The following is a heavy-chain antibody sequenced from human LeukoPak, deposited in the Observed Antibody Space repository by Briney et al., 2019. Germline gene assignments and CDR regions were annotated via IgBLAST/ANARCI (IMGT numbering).Heavy chain of an antibody. V-gene: IGHV4-61*02. CDR3: AREIVSWTTVTTNDFDH. J-gene: IGHJ4*02. CDR2: IYSGGST. D-gene: IGHD4-17*01. CDR1: GGSISSGGYY. Sequence: PSQTLSLTCTVSGGSISSGGYYWSWIRQPAGKGLEWIGRIYSGGSTDYNPSLRSRVTMSVDTSKSQISLNLTSVTPADTAVYYCAREIVSWTTVTTNDFDHWGRGTLVTVSS.